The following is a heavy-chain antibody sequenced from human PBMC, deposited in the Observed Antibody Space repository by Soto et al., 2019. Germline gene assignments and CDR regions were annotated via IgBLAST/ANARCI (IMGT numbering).Heavy chain of an antibody. CDR3: AAVGGLPPYY. J-gene: IGHJ4*02. CDR1: GGSISSGGYS. CDR2: IYHSGST. Sequence: QLQLQESGSGLVKPSQTLSLTCAVSGGSISSGGYSWSWIRQPPGTGLEWIGYIYHSGSTYSNPSLKSRVTLSVDRSKNQFPLKLSSVTAAGTAVYYCAAVGGLPPYYWGQGTLVTVSS. V-gene: IGHV4-30-2*01. D-gene: IGHD5-12*01.